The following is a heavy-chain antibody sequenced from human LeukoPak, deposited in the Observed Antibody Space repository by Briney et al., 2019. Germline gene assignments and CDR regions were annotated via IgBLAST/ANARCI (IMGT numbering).Heavy chain of an antibody. CDR2: IYYSGST. Sequence: SETLSLTCTVSGGSISSSGYYWSWVRQHPGKGREWIGYIYYSGSTYYNPSLKSRVTISEDTSKNQFSLKLSSVTAADSAVYYCARLTVTISGDDYWGQGTLVTVSS. J-gene: IGHJ4*02. D-gene: IGHD4-17*01. CDR3: ARLTVTISGDDY. CDR1: GGSISSSGYY. V-gene: IGHV4-31*03.